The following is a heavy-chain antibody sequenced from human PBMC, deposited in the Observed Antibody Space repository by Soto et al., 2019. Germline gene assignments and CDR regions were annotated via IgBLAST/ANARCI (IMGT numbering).Heavy chain of an antibody. CDR3: ARQRTSVVTQAYFDS. CDR2: IYYSGST. J-gene: IGHJ4*02. CDR1: GDSINNRSYY. V-gene: IGHV4-39*01. D-gene: IGHD2-21*02. Sequence: TLSLTCTVTGDSINNRSYYWGWIRQPPGKGLEWIGSIYYSGSTYNNPSLKSRVSMSVDTSKNQFSLKLRSVTAADTALYYCARQRTSVVTQAYFDSWGQGSLVTVSS.